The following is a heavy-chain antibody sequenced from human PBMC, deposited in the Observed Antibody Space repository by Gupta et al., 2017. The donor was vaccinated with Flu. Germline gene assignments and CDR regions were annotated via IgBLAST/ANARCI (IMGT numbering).Heavy chain of an antibody. V-gene: IGHV4-59*01. Sequence: QVQLQESGPGLVKPSETLSLTCTVSGGSISSYYWSWIRQPPGKGLEWIGYIYYSGSTNYNPSLKSRVTISVDTYKNQFSLKLSSVTAADTAVYYCARDSGSCSSTSCYGYYYYGMDVWGQGTTVTVSS. CDR3: ARDSGSCSSTSCYGYYYYGMDV. J-gene: IGHJ6*02. D-gene: IGHD2-2*01. CDR1: GGSISSYY. CDR2: IYYSGST.